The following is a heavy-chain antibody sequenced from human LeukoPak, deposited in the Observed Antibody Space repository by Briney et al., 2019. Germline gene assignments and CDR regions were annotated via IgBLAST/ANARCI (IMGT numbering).Heavy chain of an antibody. CDR1: GFTFSSYG. J-gene: IGHJ6*02. Sequence: GGSLRLSCAASGFTFSSYGMHWVRQAPGRGLEWVAVIWYDGSNKYYADSVKGRFTISRDNSKNTLYLQMNSLRAEDTAVYYCARDKQAIGSGYYYYGMDVWGQGTTVTVSS. CDR3: ARDKQAIGSGYYYYGMDV. V-gene: IGHV3-33*01. CDR2: IWYDGSNK. D-gene: IGHD2-15*01.